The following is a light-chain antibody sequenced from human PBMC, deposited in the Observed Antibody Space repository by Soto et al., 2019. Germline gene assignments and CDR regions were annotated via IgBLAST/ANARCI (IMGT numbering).Light chain of an antibody. V-gene: IGLV2-14*03. CDR2: DVS. CDR1: SSDVGGYKY. J-gene: IGLJ1*01. CDR3: SSYTSSSSYV. Sequence: QSVLTQPASVSGSPGQSITISCTGTSSDVGGYKYVSWYQQYPGKAPKLMIYDVSNRPSGVSNRFSGSKSGNTASLTISGLQAEDEADYYCSSYTSSSSYVFETGTKLTVL.